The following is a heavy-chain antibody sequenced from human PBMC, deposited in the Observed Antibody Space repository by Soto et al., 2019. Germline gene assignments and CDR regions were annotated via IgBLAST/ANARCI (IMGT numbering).Heavy chain of an antibody. Sequence: QVQLVESGGALVKPGGSLRLSCAASGFSFRDYYMRWIRQAPGKGLEWISYISGSGNTIYYADSVKGRFIISRDNAKNSLFLQMNSLRADDTAVYYCARDRLPMVVVVMGWFDPWGQGTLVTVSS. CDR2: ISGSGNTI. D-gene: IGHD3-22*01. J-gene: IGHJ5*02. V-gene: IGHV3-11*01. CDR3: ARDRLPMVVVVMGWFDP. CDR1: GFSFRDYY.